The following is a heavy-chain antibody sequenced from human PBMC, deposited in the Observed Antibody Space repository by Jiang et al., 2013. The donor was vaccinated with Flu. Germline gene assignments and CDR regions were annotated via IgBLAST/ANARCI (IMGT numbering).Heavy chain of an antibody. CDR1: GFTFSNAR. CDR3: TTELLWFGEFSDY. D-gene: IGHD3-10*01. V-gene: IGHV3-15*01. Sequence: EVQLLESGGGLVKPGGSLRLSCAASGFTFSNARMGWVRQAPGKGLEWVGLIKSKPDGGTTDYAAPVKGRFTISRDDSKNTLYLHMNSLKTEDTAVYYCTTELLWFGEFSDYWGQG. CDR2: IKSKPDGGTT. J-gene: IGHJ4*02.